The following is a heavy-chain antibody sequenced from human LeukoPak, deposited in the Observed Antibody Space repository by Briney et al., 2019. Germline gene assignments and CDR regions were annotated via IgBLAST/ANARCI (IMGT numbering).Heavy chain of an antibody. D-gene: IGHD5-18*01. Sequence: GGSLRLSCAASGFTFSRNWMSWVRQAPGKGLEWVGHIKATPDGGTTEYGAPVKGRFTISRDDSKNTLYLQMNSLKSEDTAVYFCTTLPGYSYGYLQDYWGQGTLVTVSS. CDR3: TTLPGYSYGYLQDY. J-gene: IGHJ4*02. CDR1: GFTFSRNW. V-gene: IGHV3-15*01. CDR2: IKATPDGGTT.